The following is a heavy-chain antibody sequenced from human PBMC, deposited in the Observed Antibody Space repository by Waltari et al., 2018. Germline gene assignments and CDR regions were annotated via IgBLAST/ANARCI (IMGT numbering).Heavy chain of an antibody. CDR3: ARGPVEYCSGGSCLNAFDY. V-gene: IGHV4-34*01. J-gene: IGHJ4*02. D-gene: IGHD2-15*01. CDR2: INHRGGT. Sequence: QVQLQQWGAGLLKPSETLSLTCAVYGGSFSGYYWSWIRQPPGKGLEWIGEINHRGGTNYNPSLKSRVTISVDTSKNQFSLKLSSVTAADTAVYYCARGPVEYCSGGSCLNAFDYWGQGTLVTVSS. CDR1: GGSFSGYY.